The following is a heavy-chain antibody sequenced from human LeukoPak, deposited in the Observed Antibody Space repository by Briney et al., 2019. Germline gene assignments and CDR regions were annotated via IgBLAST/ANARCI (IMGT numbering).Heavy chain of an antibody. V-gene: IGHV3-48*04. CDR3: ARDKLVPLGY. CDR1: GLTISTYT. D-gene: IGHD6-13*01. J-gene: IGHJ4*02. CDR2: IGSSGSGSIM. Sequence: PGGSLRLSCAASGLTISTYTMNWVRQAPGKGLEWVSFIGSSGSGSIMYYTDSVKGRFTISRDNAKNSLFLQMNSLRAEDTAVYYCARDKLVPLGYWGQGTLVTVSS.